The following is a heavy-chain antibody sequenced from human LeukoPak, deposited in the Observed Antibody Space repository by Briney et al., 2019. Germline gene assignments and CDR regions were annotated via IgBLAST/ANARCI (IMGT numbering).Heavy chain of an antibody. CDR2: ISSSSSYI. CDR3: ARDGGKIAVAPDY. J-gene: IGHJ4*02. Sequence: PGGSLRLSCAASGFTFSSYSMNWVRQAPGKGLEWVSSISSSSSYIYYPDSVKGRFTLSRDKAKNYLYLQMNSLRAEDTAVYYCARDGGKIAVAPDYWGQGTLVTVSS. CDR1: GFTFSSYS. D-gene: IGHD6-19*01. V-gene: IGHV3-21*01.